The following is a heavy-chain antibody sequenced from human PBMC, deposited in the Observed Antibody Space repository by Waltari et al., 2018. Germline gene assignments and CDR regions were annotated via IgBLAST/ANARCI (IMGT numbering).Heavy chain of an antibody. CDR3: AAASSTSSPGNMSFYAMDV. J-gene: IGHJ6*02. CDR1: GFTFSDYA. CDR2: TVVGSGST. V-gene: IGHV1-58*02. Sequence: QMQLVQSGPEVKKPGTSVKVSCKASGFTFSDYAIQWVLQARGQRLEWIGWTVVGSGSTHYAQKFQERVTIVRDMATSTAYMELNRLRPDDTAVYYCAAASSTSSPGNMSFYAMDVWGQGTTVTVAS. D-gene: IGHD6-6*01.